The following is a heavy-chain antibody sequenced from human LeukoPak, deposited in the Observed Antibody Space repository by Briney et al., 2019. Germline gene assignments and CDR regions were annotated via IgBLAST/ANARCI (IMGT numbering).Heavy chain of an antibody. CDR3: EKSRYIDNYYRFDP. J-gene: IGHJ5*02. Sequence: GGSLRLSCSASGFTFSSYAMNWVRQAPGKGLEYVSTVSYNGGSTYYADSVKGRFTISRDNSKNTLYLQMSSLRAEDTAVYYCEKSRYIDNYYRFDPWGQGTLVTVSS. CDR1: GFTFSSYA. D-gene: IGHD1-26*01. CDR2: VSYNGGST. V-gene: IGHV3-64D*09.